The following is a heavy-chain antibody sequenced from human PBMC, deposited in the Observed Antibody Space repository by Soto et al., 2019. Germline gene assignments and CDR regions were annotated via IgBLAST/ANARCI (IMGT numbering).Heavy chain of an antibody. CDR1: GFTFSDYY. V-gene: IGHV3-11*01. D-gene: IGHD5-12*01. CDR3: ARDSDFGDGYNYSPLPGGIVY. Sequence: PGGSLRLSCAASGFTFSDYYMSWIRQAPGKGLEWVSYISSSGSTIYYADSVKGRFTISRDNAKNSLYLQMNSLRAEDTAVYYCARDSDFGDGYNYSPLPGGIVYWGQGTLVTVSS. J-gene: IGHJ4*02. CDR2: ISSSGSTI.